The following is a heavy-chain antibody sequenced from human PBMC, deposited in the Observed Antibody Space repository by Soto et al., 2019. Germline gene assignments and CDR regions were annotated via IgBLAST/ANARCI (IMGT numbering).Heavy chain of an antibody. CDR2: INSDGSST. Sequence: GGSLRLSCAASGLTFSSYWMHWVRQAPGKGLVWVSHINSDGSSTNAADFVKGRFTISRDNYQNILYLQMNNLRVEDTAVYYCAKDWATLVADRFFDSWGQGTPVTVSS. J-gene: IGHJ4*02. V-gene: IGHV3-74*01. CDR3: AKDWATLVADRFFDS. CDR1: GLTFSSYW. D-gene: IGHD5-12*01.